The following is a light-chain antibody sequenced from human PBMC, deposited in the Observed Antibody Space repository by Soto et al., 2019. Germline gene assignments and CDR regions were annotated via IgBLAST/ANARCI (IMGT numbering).Light chain of an antibody. CDR1: QSVSGK. CDR3: QQYNDWPLT. V-gene: IGKV3-15*01. J-gene: IGKJ4*01. Sequence: ERVMTQAPATLYVSPGERATLSCRASQSVSGKLAWYQHKAGQAPRLLIYGASTRATGIPARISGSGSETEFSLTISRVQSEDFAVYYCQQYNDWPLTFGGGTKVDIK. CDR2: GAS.